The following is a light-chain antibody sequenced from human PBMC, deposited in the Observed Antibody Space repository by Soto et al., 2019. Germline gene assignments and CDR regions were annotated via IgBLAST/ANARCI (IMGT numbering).Light chain of an antibody. CDR2: GAS. V-gene: IGKV3-20*01. CDR3: QQYGSSPS. J-gene: IGKJ1*01. Sequence: EIVLTXSPXXXXLSPGXRAXXXXXASQXXSSSYLAWYQQKPGQAPRLLIYGASSRATGIPDRFSGSGSGTDFTLTISRLEPEDFAVYYCQQYGSSPSFGQGTKVEIK. CDR1: QXXSSSY.